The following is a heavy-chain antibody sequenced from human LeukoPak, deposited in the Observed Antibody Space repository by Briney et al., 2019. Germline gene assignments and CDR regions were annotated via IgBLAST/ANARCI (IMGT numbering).Heavy chain of an antibody. CDR1: GFTFSSLG. CDR3: ARVPRITVLRELDY. Sequence: PGRSLRLSCAASGFTFSSLGMHWVRQAPGKGLEWVAIVSTDGNDKYYGDSVKGRFTISRDNSKNTLYLQMNSLRVEDTAVYYCARVPRITVLRELDYWGQGTLVTVSS. D-gene: IGHD3-10*01. CDR2: VSTDGNDK. J-gene: IGHJ4*02. V-gene: IGHV3-30*03.